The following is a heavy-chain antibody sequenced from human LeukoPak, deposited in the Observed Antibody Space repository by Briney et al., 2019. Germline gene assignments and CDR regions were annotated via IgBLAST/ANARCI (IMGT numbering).Heavy chain of an antibody. D-gene: IGHD3-9*01. J-gene: IGHJ6*03. CDR1: GFTVSSNY. CDR2: IYSGGST. CDR3: ARNYYDILTGYSYYMDV. Sequence: PGGSLRLSCAASGFTVSSNYMSWVRQAPGKGLEWVSVIYSGGSTYYADSVKGRFTISRDNSKNTLYLQMNSLRAEDTAVYYCARNYYDILTGYSYYMDVWGKGTTVTISS. V-gene: IGHV3-66*01.